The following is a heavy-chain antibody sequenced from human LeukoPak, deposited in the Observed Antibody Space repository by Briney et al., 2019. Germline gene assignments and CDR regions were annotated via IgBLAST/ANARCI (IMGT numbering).Heavy chain of an antibody. CDR2: IYHSGST. D-gene: IGHD2/OR15-2a*01. Sequence: SETLSLTCAVSGGSISSGGYSWSWIRQPPGKGLEWIGYIYHSGSTYYNPSLKSRVTISVDRSKNQFSLKLSSVTAEDTAVYYCTGGLNICDHWGRGTLVTVSS. V-gene: IGHV4-30-2*01. CDR1: GGSISSGGYS. CDR3: TGGLNICDH. J-gene: IGHJ2*01.